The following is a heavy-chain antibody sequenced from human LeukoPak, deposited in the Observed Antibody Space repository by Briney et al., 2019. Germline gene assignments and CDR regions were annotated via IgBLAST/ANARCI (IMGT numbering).Heavy chain of an antibody. V-gene: IGHV4-59*01. Sequence: SETLSLTCTVSGGSISSYYWSWIRQPPGKGLEWIGYMYNSGTTNYNPSLKSRVTISIDTSKNQFSLKLTSVTAADTAVYYCAREWVVRGVNYLDYWGQGTLVTVSS. CDR3: AREWVVRGVNYLDY. CDR1: GGSISSYY. J-gene: IGHJ4*02. D-gene: IGHD3-10*01. CDR2: MYNSGTT.